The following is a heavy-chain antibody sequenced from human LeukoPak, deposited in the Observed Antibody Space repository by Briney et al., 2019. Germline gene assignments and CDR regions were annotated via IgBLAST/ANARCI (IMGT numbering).Heavy chain of an antibody. CDR2: INHSGST. CDR3: ARDPSPFYSGSYLGFDP. J-gene: IGHJ5*02. Sequence: KPSETLSLTCTVSGGSISSSSYYWGWIRQPPGKGLEWIGEINHSGSTNYNPSLKSRVTISVDTSKNQFSLKLSSVTAADTAVYYCARDPSPFYSGSYLGFDPWGQGTLVTVSS. CDR1: GGSISSSSYY. D-gene: IGHD1-26*01. V-gene: IGHV4-39*07.